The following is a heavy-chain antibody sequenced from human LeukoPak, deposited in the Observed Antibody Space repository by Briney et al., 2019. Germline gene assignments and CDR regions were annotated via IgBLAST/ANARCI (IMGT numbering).Heavy chain of an antibody. Sequence: PSETLSLTCSVSHGSIVTPNYFWGRIRQPPGKGLEFVASVQHTGFGYKSPSIRSRVAVSTDTSKNQFSLRLESVTAADTAVYYCVRGVSNDWYFDLWGGGTLVSISS. CDR3: VRGVSNDWYFDL. V-gene: IGHV4-39*07. CDR2: VQHTGFG. J-gene: IGHJ2*01. D-gene: IGHD1-1*01. CDR1: HGSIVTPNYF.